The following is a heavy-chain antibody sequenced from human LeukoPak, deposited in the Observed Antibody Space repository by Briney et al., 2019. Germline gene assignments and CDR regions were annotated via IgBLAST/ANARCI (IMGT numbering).Heavy chain of an antibody. V-gene: IGHV4-61*01. CDR3: AREDSSGYLGY. CDR1: GGSFSSNNYY. Sequence: SETLSLTCTVSGGSFSSNNYYWNWIRQPPGKELEGIGYIYSSGSTNYNPSLKSRVTISVDTSRNQFSRTLNSLTAADAAVYYIAREDSSGYLGYWGQGTLVTVSS. CDR2: IYSSGST. D-gene: IGHD3-22*01. J-gene: IGHJ4*02.